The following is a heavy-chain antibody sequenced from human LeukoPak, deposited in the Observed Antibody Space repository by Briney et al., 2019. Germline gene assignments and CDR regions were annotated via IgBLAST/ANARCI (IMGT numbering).Heavy chain of an antibody. CDR3: AGLSDFWSGYRPWAFDI. CDR2: INAYNGNT. J-gene: IGHJ3*02. Sequence: ASVKVSCKASGYTFTSYGISWVRQAPGQGLEWMGWINAYNGNTNYAQKLQGRVTMARDTSISTAYMELSRLRSDDTAVYYCAGLSDFWSGYRPWAFDIWGQGTMVTVSS. V-gene: IGHV1-18*01. CDR1: GYTFTSYG. D-gene: IGHD3-3*01.